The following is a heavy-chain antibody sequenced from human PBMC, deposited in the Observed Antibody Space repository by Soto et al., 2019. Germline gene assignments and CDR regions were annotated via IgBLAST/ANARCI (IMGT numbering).Heavy chain of an antibody. Sequence: VSLRLSCSASGFTFSSYAMHWVRQAPGKGLEYVSAISSNGGSTYYADSVKGRFTISRDNSKNTLYLQMSSLRAEDTAVYYCVKGRVVDSSSCLYFVYWGQGTLVTVSS. D-gene: IGHD6-6*01. J-gene: IGHJ4*02. CDR1: GFTFSSYA. CDR2: ISSNGGST. CDR3: VKGRVVDSSSCLYFVY. V-gene: IGHV3-64D*06.